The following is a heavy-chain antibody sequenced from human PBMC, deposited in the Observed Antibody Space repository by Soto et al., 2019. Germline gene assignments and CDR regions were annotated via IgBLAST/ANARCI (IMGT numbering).Heavy chain of an antibody. V-gene: IGHV4-4*02. CDR1: GGSISSSNW. CDR3: ARVYCSGGSCYHLDY. Sequence: PSETLSLTCAVSGGSISSSNWWSWVRQPPGKGLEWIGEIYHSGSTNYNPSLKSRVTISVDKSKNQFSLKLSSVTAADTAVYYCARVYCSGGSCYHLDYWGQGTLVTVSS. D-gene: IGHD2-15*01. J-gene: IGHJ4*02. CDR2: IYHSGST.